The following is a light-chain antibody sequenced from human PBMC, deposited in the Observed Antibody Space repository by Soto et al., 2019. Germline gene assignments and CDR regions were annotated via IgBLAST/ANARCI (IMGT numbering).Light chain of an antibody. CDR2: AAS. Sequence: EIVLTQSPGTLSLSPGERATLSCRASQSINNRYLAWYQQKPGQAPRLLIYAASGRATGIPDRFSGSGSGTVFTLTISRLEPEDFAVYYCQQLGSSPGFTFGPGTKVDIK. CDR3: QQLGSSPGFT. CDR1: QSINNRY. J-gene: IGKJ3*01. V-gene: IGKV3-20*01.